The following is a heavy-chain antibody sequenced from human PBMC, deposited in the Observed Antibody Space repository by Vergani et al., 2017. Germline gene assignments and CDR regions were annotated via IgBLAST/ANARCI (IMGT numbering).Heavy chain of an antibody. V-gene: IGHV1-18*04. Sequence: QVQLVQSGAEVKKPGASVKVSCEGSGYTFRNYGISWVRQAPGEGLEWLGWISVYNGETKFAQKFQGRVTLTRDTSTDTAYMEMGSRRSDDTAVYYCARDRGNSGDYNFDYWGQGTLVTVSS. J-gene: IGHJ4*02. CDR3: ARDRGNSGDYNFDY. CDR2: ISVYNGET. CDR1: GYTFRNYG. D-gene: IGHD1-26*01.